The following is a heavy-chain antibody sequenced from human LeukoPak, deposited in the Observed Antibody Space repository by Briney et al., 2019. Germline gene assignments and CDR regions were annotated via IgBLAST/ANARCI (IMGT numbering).Heavy chain of an antibody. J-gene: IGHJ3*02. CDR1: GGSISDSSYY. CDR3: ARVLTIFGVVDAFDI. Sequence: SETLSLTCTVSGGSISDSSYYWGWIRQPPGKGLEWIGSIYYSGRTYYSPSLKSRVTISVDTSKNQFSLKLSSVAAADTAVYYCARVLTIFGVVDAFDIWGQGTMVTVSS. V-gene: IGHV4-39*07. CDR2: IYYSGRT. D-gene: IGHD3-3*01.